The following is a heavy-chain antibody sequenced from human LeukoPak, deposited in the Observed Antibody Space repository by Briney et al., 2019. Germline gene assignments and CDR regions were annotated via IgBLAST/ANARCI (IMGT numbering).Heavy chain of an antibody. V-gene: IGHV1-2*02. CDR1: GYTFTGYY. Sequence: ASVKVSCKAPGYTFTGYYMHWVRQAPGQGLEWMGWINPNSGGTNYAQKFQGRVTMTRDTSISTAYMELGRLRSEDTAVYYCARDLGDTVVVTAIGAGGFDPWGQGTLVTVSS. CDR2: INPNSGGT. J-gene: IGHJ5*02. CDR3: ARDLGDTVVVTAIGAGGFDP. D-gene: IGHD2-21*02.